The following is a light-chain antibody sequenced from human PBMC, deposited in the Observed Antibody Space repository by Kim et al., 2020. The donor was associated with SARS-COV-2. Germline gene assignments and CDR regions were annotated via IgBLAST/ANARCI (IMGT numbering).Light chain of an antibody. V-gene: IGLV2-14*01. CDR1: SGDVGNSNS. Sequence: QSALTQPVSGSGSPGQSVTISCSGTSGDVGNSNSVSWYQQHSGKAPRLIIYDVSDRPSGVSDRFSGSKSANMASLTISGLRSEDEADYYCCSSSNTLDYVFGSGTKVTVL. CDR2: DVS. CDR3: CSSSNTLDYV. J-gene: IGLJ1*01.